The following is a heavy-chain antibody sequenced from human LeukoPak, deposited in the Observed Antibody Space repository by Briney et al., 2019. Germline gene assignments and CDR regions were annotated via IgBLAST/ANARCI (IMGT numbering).Heavy chain of an antibody. D-gene: IGHD3-9*01. CDR2: ISYDGSNK. J-gene: IGHJ6*02. CDR1: GFTLSSYA. Sequence: QTGGSLRLSCAASGFTLSSYAMHWVRQAPGKGLEWVAVISYDGSNKYYADSVKGRFTISRDNSKNTLYLQMNSLRAEDTAVYYCTRDLMDYDVSTGLHHYYMDVWGQGTTVTVSS. V-gene: IGHV3-30-3*01. CDR3: TRDLMDYDVSTGLHHYYMDV.